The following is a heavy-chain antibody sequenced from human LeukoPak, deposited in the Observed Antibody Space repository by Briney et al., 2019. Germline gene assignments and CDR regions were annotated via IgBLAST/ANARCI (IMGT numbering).Heavy chain of an antibody. CDR3: ARGSSTSYYYYGMDV. J-gene: IGHJ6*02. CDR1: GFTFSTYS. D-gene: IGHD2-2*01. Sequence: PGGSLRLSCAASGFTFSTYSMNWVRRAPGKGLEWVSYISSSSSTIYYADSVKGRFTISRDNAKNTLYLQMNSLRAEDTAVYYCARGSSTSYYYYGMDVWGQGTTVTVSS. V-gene: IGHV3-48*04. CDR2: ISSSSSTI.